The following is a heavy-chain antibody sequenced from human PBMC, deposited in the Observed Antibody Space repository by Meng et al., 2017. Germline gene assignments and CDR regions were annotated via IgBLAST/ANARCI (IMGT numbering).Heavy chain of an antibody. J-gene: IGHJ1*01. CDR1: GFTFSSYA. V-gene: IGHV3-23*01. Sequence: GGSLRLSCAASGFTFSSYAMSWVRQAPGKGLEWVSAISGSGGSTYYADSVKGRFTISRDNSKNTLYLQMNSLRAEDTAVYYCAKVTYYYDSSVLRPIEYFQHWGQGTLVTVSS. D-gene: IGHD3-22*01. CDR2: ISGSGGST. CDR3: AKVTYYYDSSVLRPIEYFQH.